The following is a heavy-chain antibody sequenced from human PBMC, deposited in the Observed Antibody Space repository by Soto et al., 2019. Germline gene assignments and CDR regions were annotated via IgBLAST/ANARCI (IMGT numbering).Heavy chain of an antibody. D-gene: IGHD3-16*02. CDR3: ARVLSDYVGGSYRRGYGMDV. CDR2: IYTSGST. J-gene: IGHJ6*02. V-gene: IGHV4-4*07. CDR1: GGSISSYY. Sequence: SETLSLTCTVSGGSISSYYWSWIRQPAGKGLEWIGRIYTSGSTNYNPSLKSRVTMSVDTSKNQFSLKLSFVTAADTAVYYCARVLSDYVGGSYRRGYGMDVWGQGTTVTVSS.